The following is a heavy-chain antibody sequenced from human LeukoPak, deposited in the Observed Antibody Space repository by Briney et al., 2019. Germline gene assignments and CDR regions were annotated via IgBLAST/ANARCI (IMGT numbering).Heavy chain of an antibody. CDR1: GFTFSSYA. Sequence: GGSLRLSCAASGFTFSSYAMSWVRQAPGKGLQWVSAISGSGGSTYYADSVKGRFTISRDNSKNTLYLQMNSLRAEDTAVYYCANSLAPYYYYYYMDVWGKGTTVTVSS. D-gene: IGHD2-21*01. J-gene: IGHJ6*03. CDR3: ANSLAPYYYYYYMDV. CDR2: ISGSGGST. V-gene: IGHV3-23*01.